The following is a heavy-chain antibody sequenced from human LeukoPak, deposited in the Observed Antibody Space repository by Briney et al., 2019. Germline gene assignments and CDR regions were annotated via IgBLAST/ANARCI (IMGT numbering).Heavy chain of an antibody. CDR3: ASGDVTVTNNFDS. D-gene: IGHD4-17*01. V-gene: IGHV1-8*01. CDR2: MNPNSGYA. J-gene: IGHJ4*02. CDR1: GYTFTCYD. Sequence: GASVKVSCKASGYTFTCYDINWVRQATGQGLEWMGWMNPNSGYAGYTRKFQGRVTMTRNASISTAYMELSRLRPEDTAVYYCASGDVTVTNNFDSWGQGTLVTVSS.